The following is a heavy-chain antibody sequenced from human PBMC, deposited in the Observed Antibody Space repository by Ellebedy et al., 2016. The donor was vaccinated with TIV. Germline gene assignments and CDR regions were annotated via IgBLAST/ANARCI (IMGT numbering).Heavy chain of an antibody. CDR2: ISGSGVT. Sequence: PGGSLRLSCAASGFTFSSYAMSRVRQSPGKGLDWVSGISGSGVTVYADSVKGRFTISRDNAKNSLYLQMNSLRAEDTAVYYCARARYSNTPFDYWGQGTLVTVSS. D-gene: IGHD6-13*01. CDR1: GFTFSSYA. CDR3: ARARYSNTPFDY. J-gene: IGHJ4*02. V-gene: IGHV3-23*01.